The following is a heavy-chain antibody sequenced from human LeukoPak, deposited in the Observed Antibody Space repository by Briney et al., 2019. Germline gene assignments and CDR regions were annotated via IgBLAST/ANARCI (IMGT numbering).Heavy chain of an antibody. CDR1: GFTFSSYG. CDR2: IWYDGSNK. J-gene: IGHJ4*02. D-gene: IGHD6-19*01. V-gene: IGHV3-33*01. Sequence: GGSLRLSCAASGFTFSSYGMPWVRQAPGKGLEWVAVIWYDGSNKYYADSVKGRFTISRDNSKNTLYLQMNSLRAEDTAVYCCARELGYSSGWGELDWGQGTLVTVSS. CDR3: ARELGYSSGWGELD.